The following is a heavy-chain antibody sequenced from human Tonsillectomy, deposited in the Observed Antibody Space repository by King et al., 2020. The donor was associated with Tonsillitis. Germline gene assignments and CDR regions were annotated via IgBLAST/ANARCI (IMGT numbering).Heavy chain of an antibody. CDR2: ILLHGATT. Sequence: VQLAESGGGLVEPGGSLRLSCAASGFTFNKYAMAWVRQAPGRGLEWVSAILLHGATTYYADSVKGRFTISRDNSKDTLWLQMNSLRAEDTAVYYCATAAGKIFGDVWGQGTLVTVSS. CDR1: GFTFNKYA. J-gene: IGHJ4*02. D-gene: IGHD3-3*01. V-gene: IGHV3-23*04. CDR3: ATAAGKIFGDV.